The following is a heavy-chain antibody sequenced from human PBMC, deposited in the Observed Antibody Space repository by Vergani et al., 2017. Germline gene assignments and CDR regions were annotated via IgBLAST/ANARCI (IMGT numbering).Heavy chain of an antibody. Sequence: QVQLVQSGAEVKKPGASVKVSCKASGYTFTSYDINWVRQATGQGLEWMGWMNPNSGNTGYAQKFQGRVTMTRNTSISTAYMELSSLRSEDTAVYYCARGPINAPLYNYYYMDVWGKGTTVTVSS. CDR2: MNPNSGNT. CDR1: GYTFTSYD. V-gene: IGHV1-8*01. J-gene: IGHJ6*03. CDR3: ARGPINAPLYNYYYMDV. D-gene: IGHD2-2*01.